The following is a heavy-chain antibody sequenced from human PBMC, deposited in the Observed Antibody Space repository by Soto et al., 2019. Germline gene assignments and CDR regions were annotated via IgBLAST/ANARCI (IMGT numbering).Heavy chain of an antibody. CDR1: GYSISSGYY. D-gene: IGHD2-15*01. CDR3: ARDSFQSIVVVVAATTGFDP. J-gene: IGHJ5*02. CDR2: IYHSGST. V-gene: IGHV4-38-2*02. Sequence: PXETLSLTCAVSGYSISSGYYWGWILHPPGKGLEWIGSIYHSGSTYYNPSLKSRVTISVDTSKNQFSLKLSSVTAADTAVYYRARDSFQSIVVVVAATTGFDPWGQGTLVTVSS.